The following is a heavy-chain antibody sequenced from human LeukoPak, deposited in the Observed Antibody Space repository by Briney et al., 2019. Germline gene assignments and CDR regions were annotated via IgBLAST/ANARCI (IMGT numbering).Heavy chain of an antibody. J-gene: IGHJ6*03. Sequence: SETLSLTCAVYGGSFSGYYWSWIRQPPGKGLEWIGEINHSGSTNYNPSLKSRVTISVDTSKNQFSLKLSSVTAADTAVYYCARHYDFWTRGYYYYMDVWGKGTTVTVSS. D-gene: IGHD3-3*01. CDR2: INHSGST. CDR1: GGSFSGYY. CDR3: ARHYDFWTRGYYYYMDV. V-gene: IGHV4-34*01.